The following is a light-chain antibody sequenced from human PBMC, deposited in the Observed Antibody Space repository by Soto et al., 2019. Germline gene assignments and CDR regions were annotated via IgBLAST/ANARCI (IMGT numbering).Light chain of an antibody. CDR1: QSISSW. CDR3: QQYNTYSLVT. J-gene: IGKJ2*01. CDR2: DAS. Sequence: DIQMTQSPSTLSASVGDRVTITCRASQSISSWLAWYQQKPGKAPKLLIYDASSLESGVPSRLSGSGSGTEFTLPISTLQPDDFATYYCQQYNTYSLVTFGQGTKLEIK. V-gene: IGKV1-5*01.